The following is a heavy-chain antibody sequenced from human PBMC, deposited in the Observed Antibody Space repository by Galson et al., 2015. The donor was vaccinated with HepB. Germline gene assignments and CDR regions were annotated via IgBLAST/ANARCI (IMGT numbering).Heavy chain of an antibody. CDR2: IYYDGSNK. Sequence: SLRLSCAASGFTFSSYGMHWVRQAPGKGLEWVTVIYYDGSNKYYADSVKGRFTISKDTSKNQVVLTMTNMDPVDTATYYCARFSGVSAFDIWGQGTMVTVSS. CDR1: GFTFSSYG. J-gene: IGHJ3*02. V-gene: IGHV3-33*03. D-gene: IGHD1-26*01. CDR3: ARFSGVSAFDI.